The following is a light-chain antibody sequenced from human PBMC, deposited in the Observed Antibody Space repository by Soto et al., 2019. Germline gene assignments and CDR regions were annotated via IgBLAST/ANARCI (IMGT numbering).Light chain of an antibody. Sequence: AIRMTQSPSSLSASTGDRVTITCRASQGISSYLAWYQQKPGKAPKLLFYAASTLQSGVPSRFSGSGSGKDFTLTISCLQSEDFATYYCQQYYSYPRTFGQGTKLEIK. CDR2: AAS. CDR1: QGISSY. CDR3: QQYYSYPRT. V-gene: IGKV1-8*01. J-gene: IGKJ2*01.